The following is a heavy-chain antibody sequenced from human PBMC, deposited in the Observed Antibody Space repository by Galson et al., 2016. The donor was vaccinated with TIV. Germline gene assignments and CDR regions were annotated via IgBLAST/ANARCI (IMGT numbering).Heavy chain of an antibody. V-gene: IGHV3-15*01. D-gene: IGHD2-2*01. J-gene: IGHJ4*02. CDR1: GFTFSNAW. CDR2: IKSKPDGATT. Sequence: SLRLSCAVSGFTFSNAWMTWVRQAPGRGLEWVGRIKSKPDGATTAYAAPVKGRFSISRDDSKDTAYLQMNNLKTEDTALYFCTTDLGYCLTTSCSLGLDYWGQGTLVTVSS. CDR3: TTDLGYCLTTSCSLGLDY.